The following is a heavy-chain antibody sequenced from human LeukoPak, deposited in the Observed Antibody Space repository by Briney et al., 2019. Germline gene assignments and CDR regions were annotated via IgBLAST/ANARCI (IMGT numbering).Heavy chain of an antibody. Sequence: ASVKVSCKASSYTFTSYGISWVRQAPGQGLEWMGWISAYNGNTNYAQKLQGRVTMTTDTSTSTAYMELRSLRSDDTAVYYCACSQGEGDIWSGYPDYWGQGTLVTVTS. CDR3: ACSQGEGDIWSGYPDY. CDR2: ISAYNGNT. CDR1: SYTFTSYG. D-gene: IGHD3-3*01. J-gene: IGHJ4*02. V-gene: IGHV1-18*01.